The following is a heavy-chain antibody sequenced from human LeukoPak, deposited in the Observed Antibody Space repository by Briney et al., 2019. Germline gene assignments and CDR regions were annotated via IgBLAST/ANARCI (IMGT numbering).Heavy chain of an antibody. CDR3: AKFSSDTNYYYGMDV. Sequence: GGSLRLSCAASGFTFSSYAMTWVRQAPGKGLEWVSSIVGSAAVTYYADSVEGRFTISRDNSKNTLHLQMDSLRAEDTALYYCAKFSSDTNYYYGMDVWGPGTTVTVSS. CDR1: GFTFSSYA. J-gene: IGHJ6*02. V-gene: IGHV3-23*01. D-gene: IGHD6-6*01. CDR2: IVGSAAVT.